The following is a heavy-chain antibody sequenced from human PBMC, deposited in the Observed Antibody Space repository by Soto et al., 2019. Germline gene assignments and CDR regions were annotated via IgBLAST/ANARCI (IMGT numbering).Heavy chain of an antibody. CDR1: GFTFSSYA. CDR2: ISSNGGST. Sequence: PGGSLRLSCSASGFTFSSYAMHWVRQAPGKGLEYVSAISSNGGSTYYADSVKGRFTISRDNSKNTLYLQMSSLRAEDTAVYYCVKDSTPDSSGYSHYFDYWGQGTLVTVS. J-gene: IGHJ4*02. D-gene: IGHD3-22*01. V-gene: IGHV3-64D*06. CDR3: VKDSTPDSSGYSHYFDY.